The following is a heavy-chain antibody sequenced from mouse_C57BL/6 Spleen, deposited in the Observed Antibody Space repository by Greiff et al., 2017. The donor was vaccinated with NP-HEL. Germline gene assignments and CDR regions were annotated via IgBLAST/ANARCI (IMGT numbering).Heavy chain of an antibody. CDR1: GFSLTSYG. Sequence: VMLVESGPGLVAPSQSLSITCTVSGFSLTSYGVDWVRQSPGKGLEWLGVIWGVGSTNYNSALKSRLSINKDNSQSQGLSKMNSLETDDTGRYYRASRNDWGKGTTVTVAS. CDR2: IWGVGST. CDR3: ASRND. V-gene: IGHV2-6*01. J-gene: IGHJ4*01.